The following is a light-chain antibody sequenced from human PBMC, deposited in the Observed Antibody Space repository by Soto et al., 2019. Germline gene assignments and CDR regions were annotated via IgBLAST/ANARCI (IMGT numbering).Light chain of an antibody. CDR2: AAF. Sequence: ELVLPQSPDTLSLSPGERAPLSCRARQPLRLGSLAWYQKKPGQTPRLLIYAAFSGHTGIADRFSGRGSGTDFTLTINRLEPEDFAVYYWQQYGSSGTFGQGTKVDIK. V-gene: IGKV3-20*01. CDR3: QQYGSSGT. J-gene: IGKJ1*01. CDR1: QPLRLGS.